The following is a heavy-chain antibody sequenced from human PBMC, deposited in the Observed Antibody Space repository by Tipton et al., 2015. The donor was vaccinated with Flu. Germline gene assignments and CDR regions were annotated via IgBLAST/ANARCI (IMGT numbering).Heavy chain of an antibody. CDR2: ISYDVSNK. D-gene: IGHD1-26*01. V-gene: IGHV3-30-3*01. Sequence: SLRLSCAASGFTFSSYAMHWVRQAPGKGLEWVAVISYDVSNKYNADSVKGRFTISRDNSKNTLYLQMNSLRAEDTAVYYCARDRGGSYTEIDFWGQGTLVTVSS. CDR3: ARDRGGSYTEIDF. J-gene: IGHJ4*02. CDR1: GFTFSSYA.